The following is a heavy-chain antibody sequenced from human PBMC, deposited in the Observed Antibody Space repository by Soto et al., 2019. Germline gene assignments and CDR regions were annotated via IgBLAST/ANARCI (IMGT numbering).Heavy chain of an antibody. J-gene: IGHJ4*02. V-gene: IGHV3-23*01. CDR1: GFPFSKHA. Sequence: EVQLLESGGGLVQPGGSLRVSCAASGFPFSKHAMSWVRQAPGKGLEWVSGISDGGDLIYYADSVKGRFSMSRDNSENMLYLQMTNLRAEDTAIYFCAKRQGTGLAAKNFDFWGQGTLVTVSS. CDR2: ISDGGDLI. D-gene: IGHD2-15*01. CDR3: AKRQGTGLAAKNFDF.